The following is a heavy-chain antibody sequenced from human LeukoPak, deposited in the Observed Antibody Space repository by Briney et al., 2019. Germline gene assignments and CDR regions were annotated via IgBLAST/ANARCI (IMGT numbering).Heavy chain of an antibody. V-gene: IGHV1-2*04. J-gene: IGHJ6*02. CDR1: GYTFTGYY. CDR3: ARALNFGIAAAGVYYYYGMDV. CDR2: INPNSGGT. Sequence: ASVKVSCKASGYTFTGYYMHWVRQAPGQGLEWMGWINPNSGGTNYAQKFQGWVTMTRDTSISTAYMELSRLRSDDTAVYYCARALNFGIAAAGVYYYYGMDVWGQGTTVTVSS. D-gene: IGHD6-13*01.